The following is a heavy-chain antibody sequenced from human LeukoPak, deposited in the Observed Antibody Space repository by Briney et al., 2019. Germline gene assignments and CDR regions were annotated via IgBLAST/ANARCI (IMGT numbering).Heavy chain of an antibody. V-gene: IGHV3-23*01. Sequence: GGSLRLSCTASGFTFSTYAMSWVRQAPGKGLEWVSSISGSGDTTYYTGSVKGRFTISRDNSKNALYLQMSSLRAEDTAVYYCAKSQRNDQQVVQRIDYWGQGTLVTVSS. CDR3: AKSQRNDQQVVQRIDY. D-gene: IGHD2-2*01. J-gene: IGHJ4*02. CDR1: GFTFSTYA. CDR2: ISGSGDTT.